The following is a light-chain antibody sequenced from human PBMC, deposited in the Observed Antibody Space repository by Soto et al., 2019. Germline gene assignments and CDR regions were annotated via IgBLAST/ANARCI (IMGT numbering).Light chain of an antibody. Sequence: EIALTQSPGTLSLSPGQRATLSCRASQSVSSGYLGWYQQKPGQAPRLLIYGASSRATGIPDRFSGSGSGTDFALPISRLEPEDFAVYWCQYFGSSKYTFGQGTKLQIK. CDR2: GAS. V-gene: IGKV3-20*01. J-gene: IGKJ2*01. CDR1: QSVSSGY. CDR3: QYFGSSKYT.